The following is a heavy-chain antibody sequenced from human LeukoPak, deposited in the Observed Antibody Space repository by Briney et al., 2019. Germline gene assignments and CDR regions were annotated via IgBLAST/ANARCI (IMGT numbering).Heavy chain of an antibody. D-gene: IGHD6-6*01. CDR2: IYYSGST. V-gene: IGHV4-39*01. J-gene: IGHJ4*02. Sequence: SETLSLTCTVSGGSISSSSYYWGWIRQPPGKGLEWIGSIYYSGSTYYNPSLKSRVTISVDTSKNQFSLKLSSVTAADTAVYYCASSEYSSSSRAPTFDYWGQGTLVTVSS. CDR1: GGSISSSSYY. CDR3: ASSEYSSSSRAPTFDY.